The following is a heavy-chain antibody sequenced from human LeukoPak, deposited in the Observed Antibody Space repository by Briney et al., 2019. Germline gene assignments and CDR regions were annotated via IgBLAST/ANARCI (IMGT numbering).Heavy chain of an antibody. Sequence: SETLSLTCTVSGGSISSSSYYWGWIRQPPGRGLEWIGSIYYSGSTYYNPSLKSRVTISVDTSKNQFSLKLSSVTAADTAVYYCARHSLRVTIDYWGQGTLVTVSS. CDR1: GGSISSSSYY. V-gene: IGHV4-39*01. CDR3: ARHSLRVTIDY. CDR2: IYYSGST. J-gene: IGHJ4*02. D-gene: IGHD4-17*01.